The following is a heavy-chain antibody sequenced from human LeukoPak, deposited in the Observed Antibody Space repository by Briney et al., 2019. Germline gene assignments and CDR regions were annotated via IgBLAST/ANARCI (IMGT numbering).Heavy chain of an antibody. CDR2: IYSSGST. CDR3: ARGKTAYGELDY. V-gene: IGHV4-31*03. D-gene: IGHD4-17*01. CDR1: GGSISSGTYY. J-gene: IGHJ4*02. Sequence: SETLSLTCTVSGGSISSGTYYWTWIRQHPGQGLEWIGYIYSSGSTYYNPSLKSRVAISVDTSKNQFSLKLSSVTAADTAVYYCARGKTAYGELDYWGQGTLVTVSS.